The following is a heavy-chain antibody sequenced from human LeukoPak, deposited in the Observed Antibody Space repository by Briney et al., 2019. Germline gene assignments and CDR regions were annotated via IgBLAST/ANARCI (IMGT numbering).Heavy chain of an antibody. CDR3: ARDVLRFLDY. CDR1: GFTFITYS. D-gene: IGHD3-3*01. CDR2: ISSSSSYM. Sequence: PGGSLRLSCAASGFTFITYSMNWVRQAPGKGLEWVSSISSSSSYMYYADSVKGRFTISRDNAKNSLYLQMNSLRAEDTAVYYCARDVLRFLDYWGQGTLVTVSS. J-gene: IGHJ4*02. V-gene: IGHV3-21*01.